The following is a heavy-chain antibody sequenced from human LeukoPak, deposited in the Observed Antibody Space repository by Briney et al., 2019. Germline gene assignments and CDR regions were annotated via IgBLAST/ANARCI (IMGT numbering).Heavy chain of an antibody. Sequence: ASVKVSCKASGYIFSTYGISWVRQAPGQGLEWMGWFSAYNGNTNYAQKLQDRVTMTADTSTSTAYMELRSLRSDDTAVYYCARSTAAAGTDSFDYWGQGTLVTVSS. CDR2: FSAYNGNT. D-gene: IGHD6-13*01. CDR1: GYIFSTYG. V-gene: IGHV1-18*01. CDR3: ARSTAAAGTDSFDY. J-gene: IGHJ4*02.